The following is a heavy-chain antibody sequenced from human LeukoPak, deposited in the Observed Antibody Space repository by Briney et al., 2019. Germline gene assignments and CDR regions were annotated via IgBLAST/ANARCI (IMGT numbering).Heavy chain of an antibody. J-gene: IGHJ3*02. D-gene: IGHD3-22*01. Sequence: RTGESLKISCKGSGYSFTSYWIGWVRQMPGKGLEWMGIIYPGDSDTRYSPSFQGQVTISADKSISTAYLQWSSLKASDTAMYYCARPVTTYYCDSSGAFDIWGQGTMVTVSS. V-gene: IGHV5-51*01. CDR2: IYPGDSDT. CDR1: GYSFTSYW. CDR3: ARPVTTYYCDSSGAFDI.